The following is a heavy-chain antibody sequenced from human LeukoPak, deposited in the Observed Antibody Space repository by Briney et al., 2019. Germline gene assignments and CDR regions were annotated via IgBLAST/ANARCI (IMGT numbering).Heavy chain of an antibody. Sequence: KPSETLSLTCTVSGGSISRYYWSWIRQPPGKGLEWIGYIHYTGSTNYNPSLKSRVTISIDTSKNEFSLKLSSVTAADTAVYYCARGTCSNGVCYRYGEGFHYWGQGTLVTVSS. D-gene: IGHD2-8*01. J-gene: IGHJ4*02. CDR2: IHYTGST. CDR1: GGSISRYY. V-gene: IGHV4-59*01. CDR3: ARGTCSNGVCYRYGEGFHY.